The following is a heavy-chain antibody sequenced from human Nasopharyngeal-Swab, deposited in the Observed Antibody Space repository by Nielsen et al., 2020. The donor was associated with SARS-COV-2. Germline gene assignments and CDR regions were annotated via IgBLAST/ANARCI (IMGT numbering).Heavy chain of an antibody. V-gene: IGHV3-33*01. CDR3: ARGLWFGESDWYFDL. CDR2: IWYDGSNK. J-gene: IGHJ2*01. D-gene: IGHD3-10*01. Sequence: GGSLRLSCAASGFTFSSYGMHWVRQAPGKGLEWVAVIWYDGSNKYYADSVKGRFTISRDNSKNTLYLQMNSLRAEDTAVYYCARGLWFGESDWYFDLWGRGTLVTVSS. CDR1: GFTFSSYG.